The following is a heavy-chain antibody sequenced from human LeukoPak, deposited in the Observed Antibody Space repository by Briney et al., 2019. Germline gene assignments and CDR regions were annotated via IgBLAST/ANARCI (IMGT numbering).Heavy chain of an antibody. V-gene: IGHV4-38-2*02. CDR2: IYRSGST. J-gene: IGHJ6*03. CDR3: ARGTYGYYMDV. CDR1: NYSISNSLY. Sequence: SETLSLTCSGSNYSISNSLYWGWLRQPPGTGLEWIGSIYRSGSTFYNPSLKSRVTISLDTSKNQFSLKLSSVTAADTAVYFSARGTYGYYMDVWGKGTTVTVSS. D-gene: IGHD4-17*01.